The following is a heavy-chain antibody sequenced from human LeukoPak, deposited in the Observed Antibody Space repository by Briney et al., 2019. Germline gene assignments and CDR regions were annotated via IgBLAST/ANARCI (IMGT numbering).Heavy chain of an antibody. D-gene: IGHD3-22*01. J-gene: IGHJ3*02. CDR1: GFTFSSYW. V-gene: IGHV3-74*01. Sequence: PGGSLRLSCAASGFTFSSYWMHWVRQAPGKGLVWVSRINTDGSSTSYADSVKGRFTISRDNAKNTLYLQMNSLRAEDTAVYYCARAGRNYYDSSGHWGIWGQGTMVTVSS. CDR3: ARAGRNYYDSSGHWGI. CDR2: INTDGSST.